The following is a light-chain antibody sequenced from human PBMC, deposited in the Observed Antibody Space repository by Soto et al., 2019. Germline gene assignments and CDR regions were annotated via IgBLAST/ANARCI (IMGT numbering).Light chain of an antibody. V-gene: IGLV1-44*01. CDR3: AAWDDSLNAWV. CDR2: GNI. J-gene: IGLJ3*02. CDR1: NSNIGSYT. Sequence: QAVVTQPPSASGTPGQTVAISCSGTNSNIGSYTVNWYQQFPGTAPRLLIYGNIQRPSGVPDRFSGSKSDTSASLAISGLLSEDESDYYCAAWDDSLNAWVFGGGPKVTVL.